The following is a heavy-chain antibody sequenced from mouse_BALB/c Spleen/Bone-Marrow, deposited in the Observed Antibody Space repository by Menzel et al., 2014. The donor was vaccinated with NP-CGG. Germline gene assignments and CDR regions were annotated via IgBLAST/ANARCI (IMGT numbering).Heavy chain of an antibody. J-gene: IGHJ4*01. CDR3: ARLRGYFAMDY. CDR1: GYSITSGYY. CDR2: ISYDGSN. Sequence: QLQQSGPGLVKPSQSLSLTCSFTGYSITSGYYWNWIRQFPGNKLEWMGYISYDGSNDYNPSLKNRISITRDTSKNQFFLKLNSVTAEDAGTYYCARLRGYFAMDYWGQGTSVTVSS. D-gene: IGHD1-1*01. V-gene: IGHV3-6*02.